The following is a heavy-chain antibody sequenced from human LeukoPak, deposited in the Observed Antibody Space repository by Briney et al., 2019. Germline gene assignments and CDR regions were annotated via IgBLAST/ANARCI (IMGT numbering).Heavy chain of an antibody. Sequence: PSETLSLTCTVSGGSASSGSYYWSWIRQPPGKGLEWIGYIYYSGSTNYNPSLKSRVTISVDTSKNQFSLKLSSVTAADTAVYYCARVAYYYDSSGYSYYFEYWGQGTLVTVSS. CDR2: IYYSGST. CDR1: GGSASSGSYY. J-gene: IGHJ4*02. CDR3: ARVAYYYDSSGYSYYFEY. V-gene: IGHV4-61*01. D-gene: IGHD3-22*01.